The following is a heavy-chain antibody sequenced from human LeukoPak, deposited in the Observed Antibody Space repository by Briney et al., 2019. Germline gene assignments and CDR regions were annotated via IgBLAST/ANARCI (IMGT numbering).Heavy chain of an antibody. D-gene: IGHD3-22*01. CDR2: IKQDGSEK. CDR3: AKSIRRYYYDSSLSFDY. Sequence: GGSLRLSCEVSGFTFSSHWMNWVRQAPGKGLEWVANIKQDGSEKYYVDSVKGRFTISRDNAKNSLYLQMNSLRAEDTAVYYCAKSIRRYYYDSSLSFDYWGQGTLVTVSS. CDR1: GFTFSSHW. V-gene: IGHV3-7*03. J-gene: IGHJ4*02.